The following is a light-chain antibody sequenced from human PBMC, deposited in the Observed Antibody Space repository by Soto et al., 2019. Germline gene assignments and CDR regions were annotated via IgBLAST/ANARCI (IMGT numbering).Light chain of an antibody. CDR3: QQFLSYRIT. Sequence: AIQVTQSPSSLSASVGDRVTITCRASQAIRGALAWYQQKPGKPPKLLIYDVSSLESGVPSRFSGSGSGTEFTLTISSLQPEDFGTYYCQQFLSYRITFGHGTRLEIK. V-gene: IGKV1-13*02. J-gene: IGKJ5*01. CDR2: DVS. CDR1: QAIRGA.